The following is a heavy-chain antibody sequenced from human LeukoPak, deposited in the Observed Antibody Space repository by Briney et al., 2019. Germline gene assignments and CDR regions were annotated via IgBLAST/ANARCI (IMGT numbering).Heavy chain of an antibody. Sequence: GGSLRLSCAASGFTFSSYWMSWVRQAPGKGLEWVANIKQDGSEKYYVDSVKGRFTISRDNAKNSLYLQMNSLRAEDTAVYYCAREEVGYQLLRYYYYYYMDVWGKGTTVTVSS. CDR3: AREEVGYQLLRYYYYYYMDV. J-gene: IGHJ6*03. D-gene: IGHD2-2*01. CDR2: IKQDGSEK. CDR1: GFTFSSYW. V-gene: IGHV3-7*01.